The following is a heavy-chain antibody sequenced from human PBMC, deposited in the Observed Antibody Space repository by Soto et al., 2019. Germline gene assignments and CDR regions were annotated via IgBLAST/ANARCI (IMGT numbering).Heavy chain of an antibody. J-gene: IGHJ6*02. CDR3: TRDSLSSTSCYTGGQAPECYYYGMDV. Sequence: SLRLSCTASGFTFGDYAMSWVRQAPGKGLEWVGFIRSKAYGGTTEYAASVKGRFTISRDDSKSIAYLQMNSLKTEDTAVYYCTRDSLSSTSCYTGGQAPECYYYGMDVWGQGTTVTVSS. D-gene: IGHD2-2*02. V-gene: IGHV3-49*04. CDR2: IRSKAYGGTT. CDR1: GFTFGDYA.